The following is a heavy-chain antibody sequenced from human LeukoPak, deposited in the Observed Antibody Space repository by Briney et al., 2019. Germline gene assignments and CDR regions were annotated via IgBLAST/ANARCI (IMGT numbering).Heavy chain of an antibody. CDR1: GGSISSGSYY. D-gene: IGHD4-23*01. J-gene: IGHJ6*02. CDR3: ASSTVVTSYYYYGMDV. CDR2: MYYTGST. Sequence: SETLSLTCTVSGGSISSGSYYWSWIRQPAGKGLEWIGYMYYTGSTSYNPSLKSRVTISVDTSKSQFSLKLSSVTAADTAVYYCASSTVVTSYYYYGMDVWGQGTTVTVSS. V-gene: IGHV4-61*10.